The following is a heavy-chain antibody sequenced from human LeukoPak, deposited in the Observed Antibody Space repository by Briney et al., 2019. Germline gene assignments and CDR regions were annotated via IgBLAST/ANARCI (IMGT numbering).Heavy chain of an antibody. CDR2: IYHSGSI. CDR3: ARDRPLLSGWSWFDP. V-gene: IGHV4-38-2*02. D-gene: IGHD6-19*01. CDR1: GYSISSGYY. J-gene: IGHJ5*02. Sequence: SETLSLTCAVSGYSISSGYYWGWIRQPPGKGLEWIGTIYHSGSIYYNPSLKSRVTISLDSSKNQFSLKLRSVTAADTAIYYCARDRPLLSGWSWFDPWGQGTLVTVSS.